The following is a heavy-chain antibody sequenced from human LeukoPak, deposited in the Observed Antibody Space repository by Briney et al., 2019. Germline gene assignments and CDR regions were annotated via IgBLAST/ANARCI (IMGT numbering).Heavy chain of an antibody. CDR3: VSFYETY. CDR2: INGDGSWT. V-gene: IGHV3-74*01. CDR1: GKYW. J-gene: IGHJ4*02. D-gene: IGHD2-2*01. Sequence: GGSLRLSCAASGKYWMHWVRQAPGKGLVWVSHINGDGSWTSYADSVKGRFTISKDNAKNTVYLQMNNLRAEDTAVYYCVSFYETYWGRGTLVTVSS.